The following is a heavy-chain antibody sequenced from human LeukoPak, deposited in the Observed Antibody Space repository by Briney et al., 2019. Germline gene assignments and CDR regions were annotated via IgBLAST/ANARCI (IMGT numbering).Heavy chain of an antibody. Sequence: GGSLGLSCAASGFTFSSYSMNWVRQAPGKGLEWVSSISSSSSYIYYADSVKGRFTISRDNAKNSLYLQMNSLRAEDTAVYYCAVPYGDPDAFDIWGQGTMVTVSS. CDR3: AVPYGDPDAFDI. J-gene: IGHJ3*02. V-gene: IGHV3-21*01. D-gene: IGHD4-17*01. CDR2: ISSSSSYI. CDR1: GFTFSSYS.